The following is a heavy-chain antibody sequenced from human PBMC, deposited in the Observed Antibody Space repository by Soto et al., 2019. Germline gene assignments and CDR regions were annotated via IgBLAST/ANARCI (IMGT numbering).Heavy chain of an antibody. D-gene: IGHD5-12*01. CDR3: ARVPIVATREGFDY. Sequence: GQAVTRSGDGCGFPFTTYLIAWVRPLPGKGLEWMGIIYAGDSDTRYSPSFQGQVTISADKSINTAYLQWSSVKASDTAIYYCARVPIVATREGFDYWGQGTLVTVS. V-gene: IGHV5-51*01. CDR2: IYAGDSDT. J-gene: IGHJ4*02. CDR1: GFPFTTYL.